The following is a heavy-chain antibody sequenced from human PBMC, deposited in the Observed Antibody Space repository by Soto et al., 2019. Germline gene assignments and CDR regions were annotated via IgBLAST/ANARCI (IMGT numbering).Heavy chain of an antibody. Sequence: EVQLLESGGGLVQPGGSLRLSCAASGFTFSSYAMSWVRQTPGKGLEWVSGISGGGGNTYYADSVTGRFTISRDNSRNTLYLQMNSLRAAHTAIYYCAKDRGAGGRFSGIAVAGIPSWGQGTLVTVSS. D-gene: IGHD6-19*01. V-gene: IGHV3-23*01. J-gene: IGHJ5*02. CDR1: GFTFSSYA. CDR2: ISGGGGNT. CDR3: AKDRGAGGRFSGIAVAGIPS.